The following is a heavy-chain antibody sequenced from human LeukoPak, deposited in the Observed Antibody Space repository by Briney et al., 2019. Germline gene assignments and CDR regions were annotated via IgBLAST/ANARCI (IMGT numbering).Heavy chain of an antibody. D-gene: IGHD3-10*01. CDR1: GFTFSNDS. J-gene: IGHJ4*02. CDR2: ISSSIKYI. Sequence: GGSLRLSCAASGFTFSNDSMNWVRQAPGKGLEWVSSISSSIKYIFYADSVKGRFTISRDNAKHSLYLQIKSLRAEDTAVYYCARGPTGHYFGSGSYGYWGQGSQASVSS. V-gene: IGHV3-21*01. CDR3: ARGPTGHYFGSGSYGY.